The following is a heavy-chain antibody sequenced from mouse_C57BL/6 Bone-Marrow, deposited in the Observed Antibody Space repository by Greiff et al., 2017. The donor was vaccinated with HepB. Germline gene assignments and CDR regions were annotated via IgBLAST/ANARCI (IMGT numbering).Heavy chain of an antibody. D-gene: IGHD1-1*01. Sequence: VQLQQSGAELVKPGASVKLSCKASGYTFTSYWMHWVKQRPGQGLEWIGMIHPNSGSTNYNEKFKSKATLTVDKSSSTAYMQLSSLTSEDSAVYYCARPRLYYYDAMDYWGQGTSVTVSS. CDR2: IHPNSGST. CDR1: GYTFTSYW. J-gene: IGHJ4*01. CDR3: ARPRLYYYDAMDY. V-gene: IGHV1-64*01.